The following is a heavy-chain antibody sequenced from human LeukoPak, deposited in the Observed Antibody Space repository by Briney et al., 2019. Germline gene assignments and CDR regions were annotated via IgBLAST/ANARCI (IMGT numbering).Heavy chain of an antibody. Sequence: GGSLRLSCAASGFAFSDYSMNWVRQAPGKGLEWVSVIYSGGSTYYADSVKGRFTISRDNSKNTLYLQMNSLRAEDTAVYYCARAGITMVRGVIRGGDYFDYWGQGTLVTVSS. V-gene: IGHV3-53*01. CDR2: IYSGGST. CDR1: GFAFSDYS. D-gene: IGHD3-10*01. CDR3: ARAGITMVRGVIRGGDYFDY. J-gene: IGHJ4*02.